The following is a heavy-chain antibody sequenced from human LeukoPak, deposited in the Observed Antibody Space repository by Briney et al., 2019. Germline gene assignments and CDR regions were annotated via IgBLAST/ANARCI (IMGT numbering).Heavy chain of an antibody. V-gene: IGHV1-2*02. D-gene: IGHD1-26*01. CDR2: INPNSGGT. Sequence: ASVKVSCKASGYTFTGYYMHRVRQAPGQGLEWMGWINPNSGGTNYAQKFQGRVTMTRDTSISTAYMELSRLRSDDTAVYYCARIQYSGSYWGSLDYWGQGTLVTVSS. CDR1: GYTFTGYY. J-gene: IGHJ4*02. CDR3: ARIQYSGSYWGSLDY.